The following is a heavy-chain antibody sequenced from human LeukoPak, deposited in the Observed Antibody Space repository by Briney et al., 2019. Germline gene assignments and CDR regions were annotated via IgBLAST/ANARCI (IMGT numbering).Heavy chain of an antibody. CDR2: INHSGST. D-gene: IGHD3-22*01. J-gene: IGHJ4*02. CDR3: ARLDSSGYYCLDY. CDR1: GGSFSGYY. Sequence: SETLSPTCAVYGGSFSGYYWSWIRQPPGKGLEWIGEINHSGSTNYNPSLKSRVTISVDASKNQFSLKLSSVTAADTAVYYCARLDSSGYYCLDYWGQGTLVTVSS. V-gene: IGHV4-34*01.